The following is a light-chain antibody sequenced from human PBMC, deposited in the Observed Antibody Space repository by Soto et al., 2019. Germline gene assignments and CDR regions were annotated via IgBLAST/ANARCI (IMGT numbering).Light chain of an antibody. V-gene: IGLV1-40*01. CDR2: GNR. J-gene: IGLJ3*02. CDR3: QAYYCSLNASV. CDR1: SSNLGAGYD. Sequence: QSVLTQPPSVSGAPGQRVTISCTGNSSNLGAGYDVHWYQQLPGAAPKLVIFGNRNRPSGVPERFSGSKSGTSASLAITGLQGEDGADYYCQAYYCSLNASVFGGGTKLTVL.